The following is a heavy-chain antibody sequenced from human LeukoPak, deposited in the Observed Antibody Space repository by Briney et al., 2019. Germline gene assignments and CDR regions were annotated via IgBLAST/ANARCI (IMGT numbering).Heavy chain of an antibody. J-gene: IGHJ5*02. CDR3: AKKYYDILTGSNNWFDP. D-gene: IGHD3-9*01. CDR2: ISGSGGST. V-gene: IGHV3-23*01. CDR1: GFTFSSYA. Sequence: RGSLRLSCAASGFTFSSYAMSWVRQAPGKGLEWVSTISGSGGSTYYADSVKGRFTISRDNSKNTLYLQMNSLRAEDTAVYYCAKKYYDILTGSNNWFDPWGQGTLVTVSS.